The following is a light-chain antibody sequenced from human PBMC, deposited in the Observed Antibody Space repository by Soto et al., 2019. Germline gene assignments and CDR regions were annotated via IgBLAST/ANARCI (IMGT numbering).Light chain of an antibody. J-gene: IGKJ5*01. V-gene: IGKV3-11*01. CDR2: DST. CDR1: QSIHTS. CDR3: QQRNVWPPIT. Sequence: ATLSLTPGERATLSCRASQSIHTSLAWYQQKSGKPPRLVIYDSTLRANGVPDRFGGSRSGTEFTLTINSLEPEDFAVYYCQQRNVWPPITFGQGRRLEIK.